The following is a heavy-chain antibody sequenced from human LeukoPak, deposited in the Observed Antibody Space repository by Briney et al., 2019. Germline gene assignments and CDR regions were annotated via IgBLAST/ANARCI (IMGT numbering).Heavy chain of an antibody. CDR3: ARDHLPAGAPGYYMDV. Sequence: SETLSLTCTVSGGSVSSHFWSWIRQPPGKGLEWIGYIYNSGITNYNPSLKSRVTMSVDTSKNQFSLMLRSVTAADTAVYYCARDHLPAGAPGYYMDVWGRGTTVTVSS. V-gene: IGHV4-59*02. D-gene: IGHD4/OR15-4a*01. J-gene: IGHJ6*03. CDR1: GGSVSSHF. CDR2: IYNSGIT.